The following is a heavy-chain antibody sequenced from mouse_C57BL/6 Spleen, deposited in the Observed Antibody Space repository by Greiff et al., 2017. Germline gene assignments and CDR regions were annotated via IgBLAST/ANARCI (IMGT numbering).Heavy chain of an antibody. J-gene: IGHJ2*01. CDR2: IYPGNSDT. V-gene: IGHV1-5*01. Sequence: EVQLQQSGTVLARPGASVKMSCKTSGYTFTSYWMHWVKQRPGPGLEWIGAIYPGNSDTSYNQKFKGKAKLTAVTSASTAYMELSSLTNEDSAVYYCTREGNGNYCFDYWGQGTTLTVSS. CDR1: GYTFTSYW. CDR3: TREGNGNYCFDY. D-gene: IGHD2-1*01.